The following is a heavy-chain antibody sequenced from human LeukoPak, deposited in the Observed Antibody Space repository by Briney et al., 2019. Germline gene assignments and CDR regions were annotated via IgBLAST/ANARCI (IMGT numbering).Heavy chain of an antibody. CDR3: ASTMTTGAFDI. J-gene: IGHJ3*02. V-gene: IGHV3-21*01. CDR1: GFTFSSYS. D-gene: IGHD4-17*01. Sequence: GGSLRLSCAASGFTFSSYSMNWVRQAPGKGLEWVSSISSSSSYIYYADSVEGRFTISRDNAKNSLYLQMNSLRAEDTAVYYCASTMTTGAFDIWGQGTMVTVSS. CDR2: ISSSSSYI.